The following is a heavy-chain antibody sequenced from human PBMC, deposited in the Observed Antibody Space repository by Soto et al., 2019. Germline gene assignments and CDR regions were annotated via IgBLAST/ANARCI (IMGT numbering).Heavy chain of an antibody. V-gene: IGHV3-48*04. Sequence: EVQLLESGGGLVQPGGSLRLSCAASGFTFGIHAMSWVRQAPGKGLEWVSFISSGGNTKSYANSVKGRFTISRDNAKNSLYLEMNSLRPEDTAVYYCARVAYWGQGTLVTVSS. J-gene: IGHJ4*02. CDR3: ARVAY. CDR1: GFTFGIHA. CDR2: ISSGGNTK.